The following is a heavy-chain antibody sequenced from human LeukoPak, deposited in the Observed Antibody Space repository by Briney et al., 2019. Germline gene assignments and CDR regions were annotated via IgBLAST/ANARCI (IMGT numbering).Heavy chain of an antibody. CDR2: ITWNSGGI. D-gene: IGHD3-22*01. Sequence: GRSLRLSCAASGFTSDEDAMHSVRQAPENSLQWVSGITWNSGGIGYADSVKGRFTISRENAKNSLYLQMNSLRAEDTALYYSAKRAFPDSSSYYSDIMYFEYWGQGTLVTVSS. CDR3: AKRAFPDSSSYYSDIMYFEY. V-gene: IGHV3-9*02. J-gene: IGHJ4*02. CDR1: GFTSDEDA.